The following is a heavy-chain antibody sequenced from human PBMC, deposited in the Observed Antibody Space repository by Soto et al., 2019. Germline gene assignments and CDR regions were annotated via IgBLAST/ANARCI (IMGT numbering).Heavy chain of an antibody. Sequence: GSLRLSCAASGFTFSSYAMHWVRQAPGKGLEWVAVISYDGSNKYYADSVKGRFTISRDNSKNTLYLQMNSLRAEDTAVYYCARDYGGNSGHYYYGMDVWGQGTTVTVYS. D-gene: IGHD4-17*01. J-gene: IGHJ6*02. CDR3: ARDYGGNSGHYYYGMDV. CDR1: GFTFSSYA. CDR2: ISYDGSNK. V-gene: IGHV3-30-3*01.